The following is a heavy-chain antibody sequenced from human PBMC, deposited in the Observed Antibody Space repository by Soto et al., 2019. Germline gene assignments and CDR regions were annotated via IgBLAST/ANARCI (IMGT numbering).Heavy chain of an antibody. CDR3: ARGRGSDSFDC. CDR2: ISHLETT. Sequence: LSLTCSVSVVTISYGGYSWIWIRRSPGKVLEWLVSISHLETTYYNPSFKSRLSLSIDSTRNQFSLSLSSMTDADKAVYYCARGRGSDSFDCLGRGSQFTLCS. CDR1: VVTISYGGYS. J-gene: IGHJ4*02. V-gene: IGHV4-30-2*06. D-gene: IGHD3-10*01.